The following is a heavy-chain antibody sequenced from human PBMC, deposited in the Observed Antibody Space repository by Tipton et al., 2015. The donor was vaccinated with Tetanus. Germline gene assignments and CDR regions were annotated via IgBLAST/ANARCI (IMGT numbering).Heavy chain of an antibody. D-gene: IGHD6-13*01. J-gene: IGHJ4*02. CDR1: GYTFTSYG. CDR2: ISAYNGNT. Sequence: QLVQSGAEVKKPGASVKVSCKASGYTFTSYGISWVRQAPGQGLEWMGWISAYNGNTNYAQKLQGRVTMTTDTSTSTAYMELRSLRSDDTAVYYCARDRSRVGYSSSWYFDYWGQGTLVTVSS. V-gene: IGHV1-18*01. CDR3: ARDRSRVGYSSSWYFDY.